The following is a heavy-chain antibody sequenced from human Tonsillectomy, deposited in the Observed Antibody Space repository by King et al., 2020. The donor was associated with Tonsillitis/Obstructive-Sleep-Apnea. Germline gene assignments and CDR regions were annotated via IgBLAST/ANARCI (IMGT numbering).Heavy chain of an antibody. CDR2: IYYSGNT. CDR1: GGSISSYY. CDR3: ARQDYDFWSGYWAHNWFDP. Sequence: VQLQESGPGLVKPSETLSLTCTVSGGSISSYYWSWIRQPPGKGLEWIGYIYYSGNTNYNPSLKSRVTISVDTSKNQFSLKLSSVTAADTAVYYCARQDYDFWSGYWAHNWFDPWGQGTLVTVSS. D-gene: IGHD3-3*01. V-gene: IGHV4-59*08. J-gene: IGHJ5*02.